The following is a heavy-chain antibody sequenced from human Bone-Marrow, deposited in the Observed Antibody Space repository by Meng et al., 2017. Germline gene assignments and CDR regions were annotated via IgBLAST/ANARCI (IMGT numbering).Heavy chain of an antibody. J-gene: IGHJ2*01. CDR1: GYSFTSYW. CDR3: ARRGYYYDSSGYYCWYFDL. D-gene: IGHD3-22*01. V-gene: IGHV5-51*01. CDR2: IYPGDSDT. Sequence: GESLKISCKGSGYSFTSYWIGWVRQMPGKVLEWMGIIYPGDSDTRYSPYFQGQVTISADKSISTSYLQWSSLKASDTAMYYCARRGYYYDSSGYYCWYFDLWGHGTLVTVSS.